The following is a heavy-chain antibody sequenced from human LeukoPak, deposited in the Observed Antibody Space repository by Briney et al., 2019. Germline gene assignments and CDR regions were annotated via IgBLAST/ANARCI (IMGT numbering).Heavy chain of an antibody. CDR1: GFTVSSNF. CDR3: ARDSPEAAYYHYAMDV. D-gene: IGHD2-15*01. V-gene: IGHV3-53*01. J-gene: IGHJ6*02. Sequence: GGSLRLSCAASGFTVSSNFMSWVRQAPRQGLEWVSVIYSGGSTYYADSVKGRFTISRDNSKNTLYLQMNSLRVEDTAVYYCARDSPEAAYYHYAMDVWGQGTTVTVSS. CDR2: IYSGGST.